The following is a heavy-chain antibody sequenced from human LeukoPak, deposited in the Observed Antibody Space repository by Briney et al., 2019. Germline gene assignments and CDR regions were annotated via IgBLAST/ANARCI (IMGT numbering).Heavy chain of an antibody. D-gene: IGHD5-18*01. CDR2: IIPISGTA. J-gene: IGHJ4*02. CDR3: ASGYSYGLNDY. Sequence: SVKVSCKASGGTFSSYAISWVRQAPGQGLEWMGGIIPISGTANYAQKFQGRVTITADESTSTAYMELSSLRSEDTAVYYCASGYSYGLNDYWGQGTLVTVSS. V-gene: IGHV1-69*01. CDR1: GGTFSSYA.